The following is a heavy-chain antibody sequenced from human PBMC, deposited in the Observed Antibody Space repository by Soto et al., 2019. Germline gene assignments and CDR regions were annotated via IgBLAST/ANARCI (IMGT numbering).Heavy chain of an antibody. V-gene: IGHV3-21*05. D-gene: IGHD3-16*01. J-gene: IGHJ4*02. CDR1: GFTFDSYA. Sequence: PGGSLRLSCVASGFTFDSYAMNWVRQAPGKGLEWISWIGPGSSETEYSDSVQGRFTISRDNAKNLLYLQMNRLKDEDTAVYYCARDHRWAFDYWGQGALVTVSS. CDR2: IGPGSSET. CDR3: ARDHRWAFDY.